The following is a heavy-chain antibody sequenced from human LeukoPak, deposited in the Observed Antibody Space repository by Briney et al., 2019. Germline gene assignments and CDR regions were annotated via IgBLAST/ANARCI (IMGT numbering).Heavy chain of an antibody. CDR2: INPGDSDT. Sequence: GESLKISCNGSGYXFTSYWICWVRQMPGKGLEWMGTINPGDSDTRYSPYFQGQVTISADKSISTAYLQWSSLKASDTAMYYCARWYRGYCSGGSCYPFGFDPWGQGTLVTVSS. J-gene: IGHJ5*02. CDR1: GYXFTSYW. V-gene: IGHV5-51*01. D-gene: IGHD2-15*01. CDR3: ARWYRGYCSGGSCYPFGFDP.